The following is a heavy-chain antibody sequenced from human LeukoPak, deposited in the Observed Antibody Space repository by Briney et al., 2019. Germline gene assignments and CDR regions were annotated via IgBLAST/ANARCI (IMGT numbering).Heavy chain of an antibody. J-gene: IGHJ4*02. V-gene: IGHV3-23*01. CDR3: AKWIYDYVWESYRSVYFDY. D-gene: IGHD3-16*02. CDR2: ISGSGGST. CDR1: RFTFDDYA. Sequence: PGGFLRLSCAASRFTFDDYAMSWVRQAPGKGLEWVSAISGSGGSTYYADSVKGRFTISRDNSKNTLYLQMNSLRAEDTAVYYRAKWIYDYVWESYRSVYFDYWGQGTLVTVSS.